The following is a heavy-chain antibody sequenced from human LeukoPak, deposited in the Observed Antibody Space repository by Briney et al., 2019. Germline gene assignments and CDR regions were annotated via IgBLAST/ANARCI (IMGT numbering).Heavy chain of an antibody. Sequence: PGGSLRLSCAASGFTFSNCWLGWVRQAPGKGLEGVANINQDGSERYFVDSVRGRFTIFRDNAKNSLFLQINSLRAEDTAVYYCARRPPAQARWGYYFDYWGQGTLVTVSS. CDR3: ARRPPAQARWGYYFDY. V-gene: IGHV3-7*01. J-gene: IGHJ4*02. CDR2: INQDGSER. CDR1: GFTFSNCW. D-gene: IGHD2-21*01.